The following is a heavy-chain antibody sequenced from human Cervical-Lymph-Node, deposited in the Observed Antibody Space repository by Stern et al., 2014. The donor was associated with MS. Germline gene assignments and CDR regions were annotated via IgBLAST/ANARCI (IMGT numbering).Heavy chain of an antibody. CDR1: GFSLNINKVA. CDR2: VYWDDDK. V-gene: IGHV2-5*02. Sequence: QVTFKESGPTLVKPTQTLTLTCTFSGFSLNINKVAVGWIRQPPGKALEWLALVYWDDDKRYSPSLKSRLNITKDTSKNRVVLTVTNVDPVDTATYYCAHNRDGYFNRWGHGTLVTVSS. D-gene: IGHD5-24*01. CDR3: AHNRDGYFNR. J-gene: IGHJ4*01.